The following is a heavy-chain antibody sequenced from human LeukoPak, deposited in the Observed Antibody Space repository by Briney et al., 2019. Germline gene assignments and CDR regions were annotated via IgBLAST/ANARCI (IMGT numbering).Heavy chain of an antibody. Sequence: GGSLRLSCAASGFTFDDYAMHWVRQAPGKGLEWVAVISYDGSNKYYADSVKGRFTISRDNSKNTLYLQMNSLRAEDTAVYYCARDASVTTGFFGYWGQGTLVTVSS. D-gene: IGHD4-17*01. J-gene: IGHJ4*02. CDR1: GFTFDDYA. CDR2: ISYDGSNK. CDR3: ARDASVTTGFFGY. V-gene: IGHV3-30-3*01.